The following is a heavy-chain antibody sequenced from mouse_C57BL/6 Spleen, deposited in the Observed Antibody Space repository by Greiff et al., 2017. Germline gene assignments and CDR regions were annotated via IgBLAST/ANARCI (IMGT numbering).Heavy chain of an antibody. CDR1: GYAFSSYW. D-gene: IGHD2-2*01. CDR3: AREGMVTTGGFAY. J-gene: IGHJ3*01. CDR2: IYPGDGDT. V-gene: IGHV1-80*01. Sequence: QVQLQQSGAELVKPGASVKISCKASGYAFSSYWMNWVKQRPGKGLEWIGQIYPGDGDTNYNGKFKGKATLTADKSSSTASMQLSSLTSEDSAVYFCAREGMVTTGGFAYWGQGTLVTVSA.